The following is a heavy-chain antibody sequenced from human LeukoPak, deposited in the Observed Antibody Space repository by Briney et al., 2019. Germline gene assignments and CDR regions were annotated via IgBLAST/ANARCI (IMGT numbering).Heavy chain of an antibody. D-gene: IGHD2-15*01. J-gene: IGHJ3*02. V-gene: IGHV1-18*01. CDR3: ARESTQDDAFDI. Sequence: GASVKVSCKASGYTFTSYVISWVRQSAGQGLEGMGWISAYNGKTNYAQKLQGRVTMTTDTSTSTDYMELRSLRSDDTAVYYCARESTQDDAFDIWGQGTMVTVSS. CDR1: GYTFTSYV. CDR2: ISAYNGKT.